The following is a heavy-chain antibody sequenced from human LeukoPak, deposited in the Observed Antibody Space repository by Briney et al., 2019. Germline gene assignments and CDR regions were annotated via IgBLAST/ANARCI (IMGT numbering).Heavy chain of an antibody. J-gene: IGHJ4*02. CDR1: GGSISSYY. CDR2: IYYSGST. CDR3: ARLPITMVRGVMVDY. D-gene: IGHD3-10*01. V-gene: IGHV4-59*08. Sequence: PSETLSLTCTVSGGSISSYYWSWIRQPPGKGLEWIGYIYYSGSTNYNPSLKSRVTISVDTSKNQFSLKLSSVTAADTAVYYCARLPITMVRGVMVDYWGQGTLVTASS.